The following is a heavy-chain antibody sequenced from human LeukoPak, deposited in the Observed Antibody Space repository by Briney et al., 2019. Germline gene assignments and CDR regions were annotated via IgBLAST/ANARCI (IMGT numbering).Heavy chain of an antibody. CDR3: AELGITMIGGV. Sequence: GGSLRLSCAASGFTFSSYEMNWVRQAPGKGLKWVSYISISGSTIYYADSVKGRFTISRDNAKNSLYLQMNSLRAEDTAVYYCAELGITMIGGVWGKGTTVTISS. CDR1: GFTFSSYE. J-gene: IGHJ6*04. CDR2: ISISGSTI. V-gene: IGHV3-48*03. D-gene: IGHD3-10*02.